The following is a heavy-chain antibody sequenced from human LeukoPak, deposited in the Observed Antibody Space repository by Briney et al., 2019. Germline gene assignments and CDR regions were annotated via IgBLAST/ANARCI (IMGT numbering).Heavy chain of an antibody. J-gene: IGHJ4*02. CDR2: ISWTSGSV. CDR3: VKDTDYLFDY. Sequence: RLLRLTCGASGFALDEHAMHWVRQTQGMGLGWVSFISWTSGSVGYSDSVTGLFTISRDNAKMSLYLQMNSLRAADTALYYCVKDTDYLFDYWGQGTLVTVSS. D-gene: IGHD4-11*01. CDR1: GFALDEHA. V-gene: IGHV3-9*01.